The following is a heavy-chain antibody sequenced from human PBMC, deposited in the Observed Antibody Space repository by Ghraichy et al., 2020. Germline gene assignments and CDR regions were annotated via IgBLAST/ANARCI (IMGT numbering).Heavy chain of an antibody. CDR2: ISYSGTS. Sequence: SETLSLTCSVSGGSMRSYSWNWLRQSPGKGLEWIGSISYSGTSKYNPSLKSRVTFSVDTSKNQFSLKVKSVTAADTAVYYCATTPTDYYGSGSDYKQYFDYWGQGTLVTVSS. J-gene: IGHJ4*02. V-gene: IGHV4-59*01. D-gene: IGHD3-10*01. CDR3: ATTPTDYYGSGSDYKQYFDY. CDR1: GGSMRSYS.